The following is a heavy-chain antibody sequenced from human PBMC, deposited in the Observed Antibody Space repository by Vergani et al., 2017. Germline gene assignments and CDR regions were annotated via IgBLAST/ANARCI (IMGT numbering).Heavy chain of an antibody. V-gene: IGHV4-59*01. Sequence: QVQLQESGPGLVKPSETLSLTCTVSGGSLSSYYWSWIRQPPGKGLEWIGYIYYSGSTNYNPSLKSRVTISVNTSKNQFSLKLRSVTAADTAVYYCARDLGVAAPYYYYYGMDVWGQGTTVTVSS. CDR1: GGSLSSYY. CDR2: IYYSGST. CDR3: ARDLGVAAPYYYYYGMDV. D-gene: IGHD6-19*01. J-gene: IGHJ6*02.